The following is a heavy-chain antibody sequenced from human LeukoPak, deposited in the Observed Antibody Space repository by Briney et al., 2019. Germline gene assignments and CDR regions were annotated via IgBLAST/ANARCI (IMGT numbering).Heavy chain of an antibody. Sequence: GASVKVSCKASGYTFTSYGISWVRQAPGQGLEWMGWISAYNGNTNYAQKLQGRVTMTTDTSTSTAYMELRSLRSDDTAVYYCARELPNGYNCASSQIFDYWGQGTLVTVSS. J-gene: IGHJ4*02. D-gene: IGHD5-24*01. CDR1: GYTFTSYG. CDR3: ARELPNGYNCASSQIFDY. CDR2: ISAYNGNT. V-gene: IGHV1-18*01.